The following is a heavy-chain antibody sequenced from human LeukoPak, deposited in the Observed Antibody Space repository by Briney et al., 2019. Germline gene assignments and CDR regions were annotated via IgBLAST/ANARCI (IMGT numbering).Heavy chain of an antibody. Sequence: KPSETLSLTCAVSGGSISSSNWWSWVRQPPGKGLEWIGEIYHSGSTNYNPSLKSRVTISVDKSKDQFSLKLSSVTAADTAVYHCARASSDFLNWFDPWGQGTLVTVSS. CDR2: IYHSGST. V-gene: IGHV4-4*02. D-gene: IGHD2-21*02. J-gene: IGHJ5*02. CDR1: GGSISSSNW. CDR3: ARASSDFLNWFDP.